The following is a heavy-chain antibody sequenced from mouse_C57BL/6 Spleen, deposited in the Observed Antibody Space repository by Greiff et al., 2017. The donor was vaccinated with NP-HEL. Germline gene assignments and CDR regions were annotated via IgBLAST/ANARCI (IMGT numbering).Heavy chain of an antibody. CDR3: ARLITTVVAYWYFDV. CDR1: GYTFTSYG. Sequence: VKLQESGAELARPGASVKLSCKASGYTFTSYGISWVKQRTGQGLEWIGEIYPRSGNTYYNEKFKGKATLTADKSSSTAYMELRSLTSEDSAVYFCARLITTVVAYWYFDVWGTGTTVTVSS. CDR2: IYPRSGNT. V-gene: IGHV1-81*01. J-gene: IGHJ1*03. D-gene: IGHD1-1*01.